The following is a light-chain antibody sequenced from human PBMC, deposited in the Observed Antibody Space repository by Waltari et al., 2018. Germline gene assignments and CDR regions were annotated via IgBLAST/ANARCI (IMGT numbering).Light chain of an antibody. CDR3: CSYAGSSTV. Sequence: QSALPQPASLSRSPGQSISISCTGTRSDVGNYNLVSWYQQRPGKAPKLRIYEGTKRPSGVSNRFSGSKSGNTASLTISGLQAEDEADYYCCSYAGSSTVFGGGTKLTVL. CDR1: RSDVGNYNL. J-gene: IGLJ2*01. V-gene: IGLV2-23*01. CDR2: EGT.